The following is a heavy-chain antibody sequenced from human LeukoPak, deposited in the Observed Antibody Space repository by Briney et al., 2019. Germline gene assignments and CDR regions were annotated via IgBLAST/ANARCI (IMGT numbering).Heavy chain of an antibody. CDR3: ARGSSTWYYFDY. CDR1: GFTFSTYS. J-gene: IGHJ4*02. Sequence: NAGGSLRLSCAASGFTFSTYSMNWVRQAPGKGLEWVSFISSSSSYIYYADSLKGRFTISRDNAKNSLYLQMNSLRAEDTAVYYCARGSSTWYYFDYWGQGTLVTVSS. CDR2: ISSSSSYI. D-gene: IGHD6-13*01. V-gene: IGHV3-21*01.